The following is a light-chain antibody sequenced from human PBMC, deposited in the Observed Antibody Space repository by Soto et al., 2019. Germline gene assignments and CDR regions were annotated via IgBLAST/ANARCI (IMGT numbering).Light chain of an antibody. V-gene: IGKV1-5*03. Sequence: IQMTQSPSTLSASVGYRVTITCRASQTITSWLAWYQQKPGKAPNLLIYKASRLESGVPSRFSGSGSGTEFTLAISSLQPDDFATYYCQQYNGYSSVTFGGGTKVDI. CDR3: QQYNGYSSVT. CDR1: QTITSW. CDR2: KAS. J-gene: IGKJ4*01.